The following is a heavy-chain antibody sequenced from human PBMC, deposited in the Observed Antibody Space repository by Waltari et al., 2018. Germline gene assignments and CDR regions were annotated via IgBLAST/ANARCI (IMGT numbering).Heavy chain of an antibody. CDR1: GYTFTSYA. Sequence: QVQLVQSGAEVKKPGASVKVSCKASGYTFTSYAMHWVRQAPGQRLEWMGWINAGNGNTKYSQKFQGRVTITRDNAKNSLYLQMNSLRAEDTAVYYCARDRVTHRKENYYYYMDVWGKGTTVTVSS. CDR2: INAGNGNT. CDR3: ARDRVTHRKENYYYYMDV. D-gene: IGHD4-4*01. V-gene: IGHV1-3*01. J-gene: IGHJ6*03.